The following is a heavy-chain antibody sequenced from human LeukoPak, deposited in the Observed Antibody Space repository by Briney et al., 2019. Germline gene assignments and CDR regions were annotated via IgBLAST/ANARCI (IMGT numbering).Heavy chain of an antibody. V-gene: IGHV4-59*12. CDR2: IYYSGST. CDR3: ARDKRFLEWSRAFDI. J-gene: IGHJ3*02. Sequence: PSETLSLTCTVSGGSFSSYYWSWIRQPPGKGLEWIGYIYYSGSTNYNPSLKSRVTISVDTSKNQFSLKLSSVTAADTAVYFCARDKRFLEWSRAFDIWGQGTKVTVSS. CDR1: GGSFSSYY. D-gene: IGHD3-3*01.